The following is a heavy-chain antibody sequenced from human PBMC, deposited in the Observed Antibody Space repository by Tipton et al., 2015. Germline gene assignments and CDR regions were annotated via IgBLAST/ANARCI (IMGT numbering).Heavy chain of an antibody. CDR1: GFIFSNYA. V-gene: IGHV3-23*01. D-gene: IGHD6-25*01. J-gene: IGHJ4*02. CDR2: ISGSGGST. Sequence: SLRLSCAASGFIFSNYAMSWVRQTPGRGLEWVSGISGSGGSTYYADSVKGRFTISRDNSKNTLYLQMNSLRAEDTAVYYCAEQSGYWGQGTLVTVSS. CDR3: AEQSGY.